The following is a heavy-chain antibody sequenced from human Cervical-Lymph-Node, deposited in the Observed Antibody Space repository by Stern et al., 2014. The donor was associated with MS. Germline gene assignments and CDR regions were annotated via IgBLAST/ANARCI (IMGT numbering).Heavy chain of an antibody. V-gene: IGHV1-18*04. CDR2: ISAYNGNT. CDR3: AREVAGHRLGMMDV. D-gene: IGHD6-19*01. J-gene: IGHJ6*02. Sequence: VQLVESGAEVKKPGASVKVSCKASGYTFTSYGISWVRQAPGQGLEWMGWISAYNGNTNYAQKLQGRVTMTRDTSTSTVYMELSSLRSEDTAVYYCAREVAGHRLGMMDVWGQGTTVTVSS. CDR1: GYTFTSYG.